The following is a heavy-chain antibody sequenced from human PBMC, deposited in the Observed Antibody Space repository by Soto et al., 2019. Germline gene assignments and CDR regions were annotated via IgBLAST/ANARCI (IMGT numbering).Heavy chain of an antibody. CDR1: GYTFTSYG. V-gene: IGHV1-18*04. CDR3: ARVTSLLRWFDP. J-gene: IGHJ5*02. CDR2: ISAYNGNT. D-gene: IGHD2-15*01. Sequence: ASVKVSCKASGYTFTSYGISWVRQAPGQGPEWMGWISAYNGNTNYAQKLQGRVTMTTDTSTSTAYMELRSLRSDDTAVYYCARVTSLLRWFDPWGQGTLVTVSS.